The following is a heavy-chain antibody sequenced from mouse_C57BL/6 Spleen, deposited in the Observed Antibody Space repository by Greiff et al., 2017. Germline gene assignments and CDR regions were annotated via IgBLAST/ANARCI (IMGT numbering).Heavy chain of an antibody. Sequence: EVQRVASGGDLVKPGGSLKLSCAASGFTFSSYGMSWARQTPDKRLEWVATISSGGSYTYYPDSVKGRFTISRDNAKNTLYLQMSSLKSEDTAMYYCARLPYYYGSDYYAMDYWGQGTSVTVSS. V-gene: IGHV5-6*01. CDR3: ARLPYYYGSDYYAMDY. CDR2: ISSGGSYT. D-gene: IGHD1-1*01. CDR1: GFTFSSYG. J-gene: IGHJ4*01.